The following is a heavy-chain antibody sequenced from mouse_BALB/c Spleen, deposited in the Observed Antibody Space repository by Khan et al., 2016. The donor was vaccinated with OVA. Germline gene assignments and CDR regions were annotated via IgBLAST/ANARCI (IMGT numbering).Heavy chain of an antibody. D-gene: IGHD1-1*01. V-gene: IGHV3-2*02. CDR3: ARGNYYGYAMDY. CDR1: GYSITSNYA. Sequence: EVQLQESGPGLVKPSQSLSLTCTVTGYSITSNYAWNWIRQFPGNKLEWMGYISYSGSTSYNPSLQSRISITRDTSKNQFFLQLSSVTTEEAATYYCARGNYYGYAMDYWGQGTSVTVSS. J-gene: IGHJ4*01. CDR2: ISYSGST.